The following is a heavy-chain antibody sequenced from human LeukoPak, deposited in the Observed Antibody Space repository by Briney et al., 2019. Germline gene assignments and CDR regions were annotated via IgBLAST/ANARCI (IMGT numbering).Heavy chain of an antibody. Sequence: SETLSLTCTVSGGSISSSSYYWGWICQPPGKGLEWIGSIYYSGSTYYNPSLKSRVTISVDTSKNQFSLKLSSVTAADTAVYYCARQDIVVVVAALGYCFDYWGQGTLVTVSS. J-gene: IGHJ4*02. CDR2: IYYSGST. D-gene: IGHD2-15*01. CDR3: ARQDIVVVVAALGYCFDY. V-gene: IGHV4-39*01. CDR1: GGSISSSSYY.